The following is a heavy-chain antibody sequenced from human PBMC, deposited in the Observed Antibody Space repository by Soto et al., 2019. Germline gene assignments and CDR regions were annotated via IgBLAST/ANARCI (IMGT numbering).Heavy chain of an antibody. V-gene: IGHV1-18*01. J-gene: IGHJ4*02. D-gene: IGHD2-15*01. Sequence: QVQLVQSGTEVKKPGASVKVSCKASGYTFSSYAISWVRQAPGQGLEWMGWISAYNGNTKYAQKLQGGVTMTTDTSTSTADMELRSLRSDDTAVYYCAREGPPEDYWGQGTLVTVSS. CDR1: GYTFSSYA. CDR2: ISAYNGNT. CDR3: AREGPPEDY.